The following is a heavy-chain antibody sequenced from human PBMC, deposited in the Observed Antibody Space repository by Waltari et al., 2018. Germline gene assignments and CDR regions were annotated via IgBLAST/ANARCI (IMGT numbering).Heavy chain of an antibody. CDR3: ARRVEGVKSYYYGMDV. D-gene: IGHD3-10*01. Sequence: QVQLVQSGAEVKKPGASVKVYCKASGYTFTSYAMHWVRQAPGQRLEWMGWINAGNGNTKYSQKFQGRVTITRDTSASTAYMELSSLRSEDTAVYYCARRVEGVKSYYYGMDVWGQGTTVTVSS. CDR1: GYTFTSYA. CDR2: INAGNGNT. V-gene: IGHV1-3*01. J-gene: IGHJ6*02.